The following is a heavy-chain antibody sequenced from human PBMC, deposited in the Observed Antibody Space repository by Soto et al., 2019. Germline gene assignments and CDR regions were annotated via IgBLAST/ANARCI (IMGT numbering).Heavy chain of an antibody. CDR3: ARDLETAGGATNFDY. V-gene: IGHV1-69*01. J-gene: IGHJ4*02. CDR1: GGTFSSYA. CDR2: IIPIFGTA. Sequence: QVQLVQSGAEVKKPGSSGKVSCKASGGTFSSYAISWVRQAPGHGLEWMGGIIPIFGTANYAQKFQGRVTITADESTRTAYMELRSLRSEDTAVYYCARDLETAGGATNFDYWGQGTLVNVSS. D-gene: IGHD1-26*01.